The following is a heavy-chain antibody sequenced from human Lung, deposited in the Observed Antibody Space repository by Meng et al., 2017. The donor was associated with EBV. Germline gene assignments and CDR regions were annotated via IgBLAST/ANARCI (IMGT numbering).Heavy chain of an antibody. CDR2: TYYRSKWYN. Sequence: QVQLQQSGPGLVKPPQTLPPTCVISGDSVSSSSAAWTWIRQSPSRGLEWLGRTYYRSKWYNDYAVFVKSRITINPDTSKNQFSLQLNSVTPEDTAVYYCARGATSVFDLWGRGTLVTVSS. CDR3: ARGATSVFDL. V-gene: IGHV6-1*01. J-gene: IGHJ2*01. CDR1: GDSVSSSSAA.